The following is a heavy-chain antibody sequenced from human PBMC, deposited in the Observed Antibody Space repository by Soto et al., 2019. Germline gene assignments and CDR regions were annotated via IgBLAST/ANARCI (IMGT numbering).Heavy chain of an antibody. CDR1: GFTFSSYG. V-gene: IGHV3-30*18. CDR2: ISYDGSNK. CDR3: AKDGSVDVIVNWFDP. J-gene: IGHJ5*02. D-gene: IGHD3-22*01. Sequence: AGGSLRLSCAASGFTFSSYGMHWVRQAPGKGLEWVAVISYDGSNKYYADSVKGRFTISRDNSKNKLYLQMNSLRAEDTAVYYCAKDGSVDVIVNWFDPWGQGTLVTVSS.